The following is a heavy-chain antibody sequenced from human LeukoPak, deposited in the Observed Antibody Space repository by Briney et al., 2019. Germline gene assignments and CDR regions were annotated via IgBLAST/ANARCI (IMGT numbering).Heavy chain of an antibody. V-gene: IGHV1-46*01. CDR1: GYTFTSYY. Sequence: ASVKVSCKASGYTFTSYYMHWVRQAPGQGLEWMGIINPSGGSTSYAQKFQGRVTMTRDMSTSTVYMELSSLRSEDTAVYYCARPTSNNKRRSDPPLNDAFDIWGQGTMVTVSS. J-gene: IGHJ3*02. D-gene: IGHD2/OR15-2a*01. CDR2: INPSGGST. CDR3: ARPTSNNKRRSDPPLNDAFDI.